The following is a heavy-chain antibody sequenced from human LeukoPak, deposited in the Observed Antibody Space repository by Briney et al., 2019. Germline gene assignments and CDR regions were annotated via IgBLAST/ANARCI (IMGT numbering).Heavy chain of an antibody. D-gene: IGHD2-15*01. Sequence: GGSLRLSCAASGFTFSSYWMHWVRQAPGEGLVWVSRINSDGYSLGYADSVKGRFTISRDNAKNTLHLQVNSLRAEDTAVYYCARAKYRSGGSCYSYYYYGMDVWGQGTTVTVSS. CDR1: GFTFSSYW. CDR3: ARAKYRSGGSCYSYYYYGMDV. V-gene: IGHV3-74*01. J-gene: IGHJ6*02. CDR2: INSDGYSL.